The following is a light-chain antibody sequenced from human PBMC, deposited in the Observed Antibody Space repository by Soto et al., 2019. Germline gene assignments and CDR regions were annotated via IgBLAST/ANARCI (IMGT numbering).Light chain of an antibody. Sequence: QSALTQPASVSASPGQSITISCTGTSSDVGCYNYVSWSQQHPGKAPKVIIYEVTYRPSGVSSRFSGSKSGNTASLTISGLQAEDEADYYCSSYTSSSSYVFGTGTKVTVL. J-gene: IGLJ1*01. CDR1: SSDVGCYNY. CDR2: EVT. V-gene: IGLV2-14*01. CDR3: SSYTSSSSYV.